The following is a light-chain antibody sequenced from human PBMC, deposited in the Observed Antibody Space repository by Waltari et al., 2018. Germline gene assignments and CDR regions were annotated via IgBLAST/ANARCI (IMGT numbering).Light chain of an antibody. J-gene: IGLJ7*01. CDR1: SPHFGHDY. V-gene: IGLV1-51*02. Sequence: QSVLTQPPPVSAAPGQRVTISCSGGSPHFGHDYVSWYRQFPGTAPKLLIYENTERPSGIPGRFSGSKSGTSATLDITGLQAGDEADYYCGTWDSSLSGAVFGGGTHLTVL. CDR2: ENT. CDR3: GTWDSSLSGAV.